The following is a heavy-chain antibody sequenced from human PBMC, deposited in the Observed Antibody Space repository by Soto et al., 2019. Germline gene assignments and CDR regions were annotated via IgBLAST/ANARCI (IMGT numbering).Heavy chain of an antibody. J-gene: IGHJ4*02. CDR2: IDYGGTI. Sequence: PSETLSLTCNASGASISSSPCAWGWIRQSAGKGLEWIGTIDYGGTIYYNPSLKSRITISLDTSKNQTSLRLSSVTAADTAVYYCARHVHNQGYEYYFASWGQGTLVTVSS. CDR3: ARHVHNQGYEYYFAS. D-gene: IGHD3-3*01. CDR1: GASISSSPCA. V-gene: IGHV4-39*01.